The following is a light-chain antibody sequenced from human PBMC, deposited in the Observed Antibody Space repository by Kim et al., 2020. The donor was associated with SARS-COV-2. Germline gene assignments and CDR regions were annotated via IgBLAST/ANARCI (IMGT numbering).Light chain of an antibody. CDR1: SEHITYA. J-gene: IGLJ3*02. V-gene: IGLV4-69*01. Sequence: QPVLTQSPSASASLGASVSLTCTLTSEHITYAIAWHQQQPGKGPRYLLKVNSDGSHIKGDGIPDRFSGSSSGPERYLTISSLQSEDEADYYCQTWGSGFQVFGGGTQLTVL. CDR3: QTWGSGFQV. CDR2: VNSDGSH.